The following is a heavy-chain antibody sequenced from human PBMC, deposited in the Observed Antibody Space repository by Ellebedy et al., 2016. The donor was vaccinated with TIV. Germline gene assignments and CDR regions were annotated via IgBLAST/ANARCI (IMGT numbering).Heavy chain of an antibody. CDR3: ASEGGADY. D-gene: IGHD1-26*01. Sequence: MPSETLSLTCTVPGGPTSSSSYHWGWLRQPPGKGMEWIGSIYYSGSTYYNPSLKSRVTIPVDTSKNQFSLKLSSVTAADTAVYYCASEGGADYWGQGTLVTVSS. CDR2: IYYSGST. V-gene: IGHV4-39*01. CDR1: GGPTSSSSYH. J-gene: IGHJ4*02.